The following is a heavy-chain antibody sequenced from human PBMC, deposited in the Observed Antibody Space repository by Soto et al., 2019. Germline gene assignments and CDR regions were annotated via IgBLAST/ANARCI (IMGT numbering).Heavy chain of an antibody. J-gene: IGHJ4*02. CDR3: ARAWGVYCSGGSCYAFDY. CDR1: GGTFSSYA. Sequence: SVKVSCKASGGTFSSYAISWVRQAPGQGLEWMGGIIPIFGTANYAQKFQGRVTITADESTSTAYMELSSLRPEDTAVYYCARAWGVYCSGGSCYAFDYWGQGTLVTVSS. CDR2: IIPIFGTA. D-gene: IGHD2-15*01. V-gene: IGHV1-69*13.